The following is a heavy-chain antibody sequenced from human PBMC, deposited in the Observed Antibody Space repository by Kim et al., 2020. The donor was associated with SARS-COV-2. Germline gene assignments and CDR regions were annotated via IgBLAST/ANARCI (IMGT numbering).Heavy chain of an antibody. J-gene: IGHJ4*02. V-gene: IGHV4-39*01. D-gene: IGHD4-17*01. CDR2: IYYSGST. CDR1: GGSISSSSYY. CDR3: ARGYDYGDYGFDY. Sequence: SETLSLTCTVSGGSISSSSYYWGWIRQPPGKGLEWIGSIYYSGSTYYNPSLKSRVTISVDTSKNQFSLKLSSVTAADTAVYYCARGYDYGDYGFDYWGQGTLVTVSS.